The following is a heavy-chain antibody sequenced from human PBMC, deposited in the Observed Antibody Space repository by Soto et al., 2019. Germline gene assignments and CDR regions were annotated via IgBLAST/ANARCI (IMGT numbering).Heavy chain of an antibody. V-gene: IGHV1-69*02. CDR3: ARTLTTVTNYYYYYMDV. Sequence: SVKVSCKASGGTFSSYTISWVRQAPGQGLEWMGRIIPILGIANYGQKFQGRVTITADKSTSTAYMELSSLRSEDTAVYYCARTLTTVTNYYYYYMDVWGKGTTVTVS. D-gene: IGHD4-4*01. CDR1: GGTFSSYT. CDR2: IIPILGIA. J-gene: IGHJ6*03.